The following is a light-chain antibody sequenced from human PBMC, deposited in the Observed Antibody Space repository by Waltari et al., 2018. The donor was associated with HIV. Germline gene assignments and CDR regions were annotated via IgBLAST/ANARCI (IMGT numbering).Light chain of an antibody. V-gene: IGLV2-23*02. Sequence: QSALTQPASVSGSPGQSITISCTGTRSDVGSYNLVSWYQQHPGKAPKLMIYEVSKRTSGVSNRCSGSKSGNTASLTISGLQAEDEAYYYCCSYAGSSTLVFGGGTKLTVL. CDR1: RSDVGSYNL. CDR2: EVS. CDR3: CSYAGSSTLV. J-gene: IGLJ2*01.